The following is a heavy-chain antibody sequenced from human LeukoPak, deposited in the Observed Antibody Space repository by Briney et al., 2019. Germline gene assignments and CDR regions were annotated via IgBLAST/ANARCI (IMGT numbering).Heavy chain of an antibody. CDR3: TTYSRSLDY. J-gene: IGHJ4*02. V-gene: IGHV3-23*01. CDR2: ITGGVGRT. D-gene: IGHD1-26*01. Sequence: GGSLRLSCAASGFTFSNYAMSWVRQAPGKGLEWVSTITGGVGRTYYADSVKGRLTISRDDFKNTLYLQMSSLRDEDTAVYYCTTYSRSLDYWGQGTLVTVSS. CDR1: GFTFSNYA.